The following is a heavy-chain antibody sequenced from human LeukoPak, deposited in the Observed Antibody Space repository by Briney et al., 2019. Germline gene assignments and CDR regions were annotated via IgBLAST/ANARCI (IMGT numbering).Heavy chain of an antibody. CDR3: ARHLRIAAVDY. J-gene: IGHJ4*02. Sequence: SETLSLTCTVSGGSISSYYWSWIRQPPGKGLEWIGSIYYSGSTYYNPSLKSRVTISVDTSKNQFSLKLSSVTAADTAVYYCARHLRIAAVDYWGQGTLVTVSS. CDR1: GGSISSYY. D-gene: IGHD6-13*01. CDR2: IYYSGST. V-gene: IGHV4-59*05.